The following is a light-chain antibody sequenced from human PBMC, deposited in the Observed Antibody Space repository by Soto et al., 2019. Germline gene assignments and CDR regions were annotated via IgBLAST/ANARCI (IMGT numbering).Light chain of an antibody. V-gene: IGKV3-20*01. J-gene: IGKJ1*01. Sequence: IVLTQSPATLSLSPVERATLSCRASQSFNNNLAWYQQKPGQAPRLLIYGASNRATGIPDRFSGSGSGTDFTLTISRLEPEDFAVYYCQQYGSSGTFGQGTKVDIK. CDR3: QQYGSSGT. CDR1: QSFNNN. CDR2: GAS.